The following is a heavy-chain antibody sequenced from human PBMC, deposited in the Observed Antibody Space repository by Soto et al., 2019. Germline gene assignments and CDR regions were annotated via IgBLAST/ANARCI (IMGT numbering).Heavy chain of an antibody. J-gene: IGHJ6*02. CDR1: GYTFTRYG. CDR2: ISGYNGDI. V-gene: IGHV1-18*01. D-gene: IGHD2-8*01. CDR3: ARNGQPPYYYYGMDV. Sequence: ASVKVSCKASGYTFTRYGISWVRQAPGQGLEWMGWISGYNGDIKYAQKFQGRVTMTVDTSTTTAYMELRSLTSDDRAVYYCARNGQPPYYYYGMDVWGQGTTVTVSS.